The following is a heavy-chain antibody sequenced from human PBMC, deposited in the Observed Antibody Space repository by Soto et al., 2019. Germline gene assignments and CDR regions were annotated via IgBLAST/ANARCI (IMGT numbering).Heavy chain of an antibody. CDR1: GGSISIGGYS. D-gene: IGHD3-10*01. Sequence: KTAETLSLTCAVSGGSISIGGYSWSWIRQPPGKGLEWIGYIYHSGSTYYNPSLKSRVNISVDRSKNQFYLKLSSVTAADTAVYYCARGRGKRFREINWFDPWGQGNMVTVSS. CDR3: ARGRGKRFREINWFDP. CDR2: IYHSGST. V-gene: IGHV4-30-2*01. J-gene: IGHJ5*02.